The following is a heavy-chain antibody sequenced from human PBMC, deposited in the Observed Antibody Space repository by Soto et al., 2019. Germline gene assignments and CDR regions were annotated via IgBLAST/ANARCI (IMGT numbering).Heavy chain of an antibody. CDR1: GFTFSRHA. CDR2: VSKDGSVK. J-gene: IGHJ6*02. CDR3: ARAECSNPNCLTAYYSYGLDV. D-gene: IGHD2-2*01. Sequence: GGSLRLSCEGSGFTFSRHALHWVRQAPGKGLEWVAVVSKDGSVKYWIESVKGRFTLSRDNARNSLFLQMNSLRAEDTAVYYCARAECSNPNCLTAYYSYGLDVWGQGTTVTVSS. V-gene: IGHV3-30-3*01.